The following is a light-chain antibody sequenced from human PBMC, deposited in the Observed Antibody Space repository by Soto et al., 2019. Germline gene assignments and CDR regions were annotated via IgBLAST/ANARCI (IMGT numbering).Light chain of an antibody. CDR1: SSDVGGYNY. V-gene: IGLV2-8*01. Sequence: QSALTQPPSASGSPGQSVSISCTGTSSDVGGYNYVSWYQQHPGKAPKLMIYEVSKRPSGVPDRFSGSKSGNTASLTVSGLQAEDEADYYCSSSAGSSNLRIFGGGTKLTVL. J-gene: IGLJ2*01. CDR2: EVS. CDR3: SSSAGSSNLRI.